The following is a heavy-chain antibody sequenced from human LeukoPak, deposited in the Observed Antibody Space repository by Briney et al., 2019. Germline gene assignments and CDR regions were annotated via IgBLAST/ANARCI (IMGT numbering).Heavy chain of an antibody. CDR3: ARLESGYYGSGSPDY. D-gene: IGHD3-10*01. CDR2: IYHSGST. J-gene: IGHJ4*02. CDR1: GYSISSGYY. V-gene: IGHV4-38-2*01. Sequence: PSETLSLTCAVSGYSISSGYYWGWIRQPPGKGVEWIGSIYHSGSTYYNPSLKSRVTILVDTSKNQFSLKLSSVTAADTAVYYCARLESGYYGSGSPDYWGQGTLVTVSS.